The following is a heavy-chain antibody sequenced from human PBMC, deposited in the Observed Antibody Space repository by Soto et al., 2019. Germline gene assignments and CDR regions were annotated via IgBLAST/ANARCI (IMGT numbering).Heavy chain of an antibody. D-gene: IGHD2-15*01. CDR1: GFIVSSNF. Sequence: AASGFIVSSNFMSWVRQAPGKGLEWVSVIYSGGSTYYADSVKGRFTISRDNSKNTLYLQMNSLRAEDTAVYYCAGGLVAARVYYFDYWGQGTLVTVSS. CDR2: IYSGGST. CDR3: AGGLVAARVYYFDY. J-gene: IGHJ4*02. V-gene: IGHV3-53*01.